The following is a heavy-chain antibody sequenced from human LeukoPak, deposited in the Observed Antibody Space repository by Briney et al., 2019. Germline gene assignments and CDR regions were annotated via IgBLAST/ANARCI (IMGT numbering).Heavy chain of an antibody. CDR2: IYSGGST. Sequence: GGSLRLSCAASGFTVSSNYMSWVRQAPGKGLEWVSVIYSGGSTYYADSVKGRFTISRDNSKNTLYLQMNSLRAEDPAVYYCARSPMVGGVIPWFDPWGQETLVTVSS. J-gene: IGHJ5*02. V-gene: IGHV3-53*01. CDR3: ARSPMVGGVIPWFDP. CDR1: GFTVSSNY. D-gene: IGHD3-10*01.